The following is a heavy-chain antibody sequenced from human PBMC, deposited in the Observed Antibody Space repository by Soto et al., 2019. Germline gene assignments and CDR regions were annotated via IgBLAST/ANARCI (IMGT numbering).Heavy chain of an antibody. V-gene: IGHV5-51*01. Sequence: GESLKISWKGAGDSFTSYWSGWVSQMHGKGLEWMGIIYPGDSDTRYSPSFQGQVTISADKSISTAYLQWSSLKASDTAMYYCARLKVREGAMDVWGQGTTVTVSS. CDR3: ARLKVREGAMDV. D-gene: IGHD3-10*01. J-gene: IGHJ6*02. CDR1: GDSFTSYW. CDR2: IYPGDSDT.